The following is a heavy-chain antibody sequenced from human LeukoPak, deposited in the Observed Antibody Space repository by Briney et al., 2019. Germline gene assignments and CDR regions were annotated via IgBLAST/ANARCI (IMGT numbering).Heavy chain of an antibody. CDR1: GFTVSSNY. J-gene: IGHJ4*02. V-gene: IGHV3-53*04. CDR2: IYSGGST. Sequence: GGSLRLSCAASGFTVSSNYMSCVRQAPGKGLEWVSVIYSGGSTYYADSVKGRFTISRHNSKNTLYLQMNSLRAEDTAVYYCARAGYYYDSSGYYYDYWGQGTLVTVSS. D-gene: IGHD3-22*01. CDR3: ARAGYYYDSSGYYYDY.